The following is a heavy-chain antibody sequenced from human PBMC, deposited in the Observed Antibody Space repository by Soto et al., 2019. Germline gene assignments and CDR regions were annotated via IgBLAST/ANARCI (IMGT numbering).Heavy chain of an antibody. J-gene: IGHJ3*02. CDR3: ARDGVVPAADDAFDI. CDR2: ISSSGSTI. Sequence: RLSCAASGFTFSSYEMNWVRQAPGKGLEWVSYISSSGSTIYYADSVKGRFTISRDNAKNSLYLQMNSLRAEDTAVYYCARDGVVPAADDAFDIWGQGTMVTVSS. CDR1: GFTFSSYE. D-gene: IGHD2-2*01. V-gene: IGHV3-48*03.